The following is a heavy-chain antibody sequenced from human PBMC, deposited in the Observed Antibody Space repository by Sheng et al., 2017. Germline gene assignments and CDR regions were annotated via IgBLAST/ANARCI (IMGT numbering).Heavy chain of an antibody. CDR1: GFTFSSYG. V-gene: IGHV3-33*01. Sequence: QVQLVESGGGVVQPGRSLRLSCAASGFTFSSYGMHWVRQAPGKGLEWVAVIWYDGSNKYYADSVKGRFTISRDNSKNTLYLQMNSLRAEDTAVYYCATGHLSNTSCYDCDAFDIWGQGTMVTVSS. D-gene: IGHD2-2*01. J-gene: IGHJ3*02. CDR3: ATGHLSNTSCYDCDAFDI. CDR2: IWYDGSNK.